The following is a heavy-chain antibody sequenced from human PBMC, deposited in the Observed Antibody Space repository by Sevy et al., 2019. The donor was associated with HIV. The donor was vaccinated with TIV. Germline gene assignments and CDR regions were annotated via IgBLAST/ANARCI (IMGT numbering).Heavy chain of an antibody. V-gene: IGHV4-59*01. CDR2: IYYSGST. CDR3: ARGGYYGSGSYYNVPWFDP. D-gene: IGHD3-10*01. Sequence: SETLSLTCTVSGGSISSYYWSWIRQPPGKGLEWIGYIYYSGSTNYNPSLKIRVTISVDTSKNQFSLKLSSVTAADTAVYYCARGGYYGSGSYYNVPWFDPWGQGTLVTVSS. CDR1: GGSISSYY. J-gene: IGHJ5*02.